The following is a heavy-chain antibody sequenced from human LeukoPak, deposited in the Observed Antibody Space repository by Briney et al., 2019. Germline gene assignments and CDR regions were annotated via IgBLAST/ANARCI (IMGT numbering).Heavy chain of an antibody. D-gene: IGHD4/OR15-4a*01. CDR1: GFTFSSYA. Sequence: GGSLRFSCAASGFTFSSYAMSWVRQAPGKGVEGVSAISGRGGSTYYADSVKGRFTISRDNSKNTLYLQMNSLRAEDTPVYYCAKHRPYGAIYYFDYWGQGTLVTVFS. V-gene: IGHV3-23*01. CDR3: AKHRPYGAIYYFDY. CDR2: ISGRGGST. J-gene: IGHJ4*02.